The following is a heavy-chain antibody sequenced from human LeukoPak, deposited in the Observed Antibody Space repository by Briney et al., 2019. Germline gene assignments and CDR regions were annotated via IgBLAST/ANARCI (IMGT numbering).Heavy chain of an antibody. V-gene: IGHV3-30-3*01. CDR1: GFTFSNYA. D-gene: IGHD3/OR15-3a*01. Sequence: PGGSLRLSCAASGFTFSNYAMHWVRQAPGKGLEWVAVMSYDGSNKYYADSVKGRFTISRDNAKNSLYLQMNSLRAEDTAVYYCARGWRYDFWSGYYHFDYWGQGTLVTVSS. CDR3: ARGWRYDFWSGYYHFDY. CDR2: MSYDGSNK. J-gene: IGHJ4*02.